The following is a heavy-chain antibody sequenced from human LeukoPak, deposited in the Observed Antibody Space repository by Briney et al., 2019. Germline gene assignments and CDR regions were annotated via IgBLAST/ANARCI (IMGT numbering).Heavy chain of an antibody. CDR1: GGSISSYY. Sequence: PSETLSLTCTVSGGSISSYYWSWIRQPPGKGLEWIGYIYNSGSTNYNPSLKSRVTISVDTSKNQFSLKLSSVTAADTAVYYCARPSIGSNPEFDYWGQGTLVTVSS. CDR2: IYNSGST. D-gene: IGHD4-23*01. CDR3: ARPSIGSNPEFDY. J-gene: IGHJ4*02. V-gene: IGHV4-59*01.